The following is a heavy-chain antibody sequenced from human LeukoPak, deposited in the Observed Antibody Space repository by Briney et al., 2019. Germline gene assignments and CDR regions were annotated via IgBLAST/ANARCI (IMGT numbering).Heavy chain of an antibody. CDR1: RFTFSRYS. CDR2: ISSSSSYI. V-gene: IGHV3-21*01. CDR3: ARDRGDGYNSPDY. J-gene: IGHJ4*02. Sequence: GGSLRLSCAASRFTFSRYSMNWVPQAPGKGLEWVSSISSSSSYIYYADSVKGRFTISRDNAKNSLYLQMNSLRAEDTAVCYCARDRGDGYNSPDYWGQGTLVTVSS. D-gene: IGHD5-24*01.